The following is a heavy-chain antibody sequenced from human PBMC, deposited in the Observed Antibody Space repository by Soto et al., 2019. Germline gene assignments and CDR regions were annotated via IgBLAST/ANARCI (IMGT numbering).Heavy chain of an antibody. CDR3: ARQPYPLFSSYYYERPPYYFHY. D-gene: IGHD3-22*01. Sequence: SETLSLTCAVYGGSFSGYYWSWIRQPPGKGLEWIGYIYYSGSTNYNPSLKSRVTISVDTSKNQFSLKLSSVTAADTAVYYCARQPYPLFSSYYYERPPYYFHYWGQGTLVTVSS. CDR2: IYYSGST. V-gene: IGHV4-59*08. CDR1: GGSFSGYY. J-gene: IGHJ4*02.